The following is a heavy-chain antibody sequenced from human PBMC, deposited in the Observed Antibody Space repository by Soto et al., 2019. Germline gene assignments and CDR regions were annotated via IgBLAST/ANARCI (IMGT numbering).Heavy chain of an antibody. D-gene: IGHD6-13*01. CDR3: ARSWTTAAGWANWFDP. CDR1: GGSISSDGHY. Sequence: QVQLQESGPGLVKPSQTLSLTCSVSGGSISSDGHYWSLIRQHPGKGLEWVGYIHYSGATYYNSSLESRLTILVDTSKDQFSLKLSSVTAADTAVYYCARSWTTAAGWANWFDPWGQGTLVIVSS. CDR2: IHYSGAT. V-gene: IGHV4-31*03. J-gene: IGHJ5*02.